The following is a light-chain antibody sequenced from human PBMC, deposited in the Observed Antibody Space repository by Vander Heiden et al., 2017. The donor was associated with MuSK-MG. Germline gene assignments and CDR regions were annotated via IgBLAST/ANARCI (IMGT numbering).Light chain of an antibody. V-gene: IGKV3-15*01. Sequence: EILIPQSPATLSVSRGERATLTCGASQSIGIKLAWFQHRPGQAPRLLIYGASNMASGIPGRFSGSGSGTDFTLTINSLQSEDFAVYYCLQYDSWPRTFGQGTRLEIK. CDR2: GAS. J-gene: IGKJ5*01. CDR1: QSIGIK. CDR3: LQYDSWPRT.